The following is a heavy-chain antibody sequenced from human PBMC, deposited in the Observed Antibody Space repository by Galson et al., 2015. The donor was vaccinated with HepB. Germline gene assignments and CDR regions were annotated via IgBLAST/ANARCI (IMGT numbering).Heavy chain of an antibody. D-gene: IGHD4-17*01. CDR1: GFTFSSYW. V-gene: IGHV3-30*02. CDR2: IRYDGSNK. Sequence: SLRLSCAASGFTFSSYWMSWVRQAPGKGLEWVAFIRYDGSNKYYADSVKGRFTISRDNSKNTLYLQMNSLRAEDTAVYYCAKAGRMVTTEEYFQHWGQGTLVTVSS. CDR3: AKAGRMVTTEEYFQH. J-gene: IGHJ1*01.